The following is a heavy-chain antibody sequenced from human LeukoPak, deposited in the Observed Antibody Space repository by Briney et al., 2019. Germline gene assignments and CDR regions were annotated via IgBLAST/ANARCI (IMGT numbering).Heavy chain of an antibody. CDR1: GFTFASYA. Sequence: PGGSLRLSCAASGFTFASYAMNWVRQAPGKGLEWVSAISGSSDNTYYAGSVKGRFTISRDNSKNTLYLQMNSLRAEDTAVYYCAKDGGYDYFDYWGQGTLVTVSS. CDR3: AKDGGYDYFDY. J-gene: IGHJ4*02. V-gene: IGHV3-23*01. D-gene: IGHD5-12*01. CDR2: ISGSSDNT.